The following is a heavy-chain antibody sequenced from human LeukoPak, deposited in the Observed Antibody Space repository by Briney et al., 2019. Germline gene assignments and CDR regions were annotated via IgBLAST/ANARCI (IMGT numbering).Heavy chain of an antibody. CDR1: GFTFSSYG. Sequence: GGSLRLSCAASGFTFSSYGMHWVRQAPGKGLEWVAFIRYDGSNKYYADSVKGRFTISRDNSKNTLYLQMNSLRAEDTAVYYCARGYCSSTSCHRTGDAFDIWGQGTMVTVSS. J-gene: IGHJ3*02. CDR2: IRYDGSNK. CDR3: ARGYCSSTSCHRTGDAFDI. D-gene: IGHD2-2*01. V-gene: IGHV3-30*02.